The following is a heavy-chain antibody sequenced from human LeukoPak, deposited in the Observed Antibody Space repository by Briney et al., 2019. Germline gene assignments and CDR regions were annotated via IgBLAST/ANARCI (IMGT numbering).Heavy chain of an antibody. D-gene: IGHD3-22*01. V-gene: IGHV3-23*01. CDR3: AKVDGSGYLSFDY. J-gene: IGHJ4*02. Sequence: GSLRPSFGASGFNFCRYSLGLVRQAPGKGLGWGSAISGSGGSTYYADSVKGRFTISRDNSKNTLYLQMNSLRAEDTAVYYCAKVDGSGYLSFDYWGQGTLVTVSS. CDR1: GFNFCRYS. CDR2: ISGSGGST.